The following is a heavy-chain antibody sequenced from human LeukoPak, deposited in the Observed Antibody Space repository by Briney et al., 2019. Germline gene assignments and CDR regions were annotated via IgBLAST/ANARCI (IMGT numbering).Heavy chain of an antibody. CDR1: GFTFSSYC. Sequence: GGSLRPSCAASGFTFSSYCMSSVCHAPGKRVEWGSEIGISDGSTYYAHSVKGRFTNSRDKSKSTLYLQMNSPRGEDPGFYFRAKDHGSGSDYNLTDEGGEGTLVTVS. CDR2: IGISDGST. J-gene: IGHJ4*02. CDR3: AKDHGSGSDYNLTDE. V-gene: IGHV3-23*01. D-gene: IGHD3-10*01.